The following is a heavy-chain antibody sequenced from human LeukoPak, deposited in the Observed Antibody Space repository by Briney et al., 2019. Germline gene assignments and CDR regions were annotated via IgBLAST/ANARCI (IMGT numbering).Heavy chain of an antibody. Sequence: GGSLRLSCAASGFTFSSYAMSWVRQAPGRGLEWVSYISTGSSYTNYADSVKGRFTISRDNAKNSLYLQMNSLRAEDTALYYCARAEGGPATAIYWGQGTLVTVSS. J-gene: IGHJ4*02. CDR2: ISTGSSYT. CDR3: ARAEGGPATAIY. V-gene: IGHV3-11*05. CDR1: GFTFSSYA. D-gene: IGHD2-21*02.